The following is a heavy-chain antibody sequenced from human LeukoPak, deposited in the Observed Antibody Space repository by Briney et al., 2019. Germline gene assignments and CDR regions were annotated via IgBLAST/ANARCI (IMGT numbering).Heavy chain of an antibody. J-gene: IGHJ3*02. CDR3: ARDPPHDSSGYFAFDI. D-gene: IGHD3-22*01. V-gene: IGHV3-33*01. CDR1: GFTFSTYG. CDR2: IWYEGSNK. Sequence: GESLRLSCAASGFTFSTYGTHWVRQAPGKGLEWVAVIWYEGSNKYYADSVKGRFTISRDNSKNTLYLQMNSLRAEDTAVYYCARDPPHDSSGYFAFDIWGQGTMVTVSS.